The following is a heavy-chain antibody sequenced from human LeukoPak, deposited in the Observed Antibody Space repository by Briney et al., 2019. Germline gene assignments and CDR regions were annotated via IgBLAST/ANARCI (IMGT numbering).Heavy chain of an antibody. CDR2: ISYDGSNK. CDR1: GFTFSSYA. J-gene: IGHJ4*02. D-gene: IGHD3-3*01. V-gene: IGHV3-30-3*01. Sequence: GGSLRLSCAASGFTFSSYAMHWVRQAPGKGLEWVAVISYDGSNKYYADSVKGRFTISRDNSKNTLYLRMNSLRAEDTAVYYCARDRGRFLEWPHLDYWGQGTLVTVSS. CDR3: ARDRGRFLEWPHLDY.